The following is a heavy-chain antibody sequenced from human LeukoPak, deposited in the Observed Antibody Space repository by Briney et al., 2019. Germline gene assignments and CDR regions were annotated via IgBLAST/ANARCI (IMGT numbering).Heavy chain of an antibody. CDR2: IIPILGIA. V-gene: IGHV1-69*02. J-gene: IGHJ3*02. CDR1: GGTFSSYT. D-gene: IGHD3-3*01. CDR3: ASTRYYDFWSGYYAFNI. Sequence: SVKVSCKASGGTFSSYTISWVRQAPGQGLEWMGRIIPILGIANYAQKFQGRVTITADKSTSTAYMELSSLRSEDTAVYYCASTRYYDFWSGYYAFNIWGQGTMVTVSS.